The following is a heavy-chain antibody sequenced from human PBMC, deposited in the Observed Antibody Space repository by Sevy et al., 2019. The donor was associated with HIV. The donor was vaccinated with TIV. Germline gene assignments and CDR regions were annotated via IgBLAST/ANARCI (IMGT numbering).Heavy chain of an antibody. J-gene: IGHJ4*02. CDR1: GGSITSLY. CDR3: AGENAWGXXYX. D-gene: IGHD1-26*01. V-gene: IGHV4-59*08. Sequence: SETLSLTCTVSGGSITSLYWNWIRQPPGKGLEWIANIYYNGHINYNPSLKSRVTLSLDTSKNQFSLRLSSVTAADTAMYYCAGENAWGXXYXWGQGTLVTVSS. CDR2: IYYNGHI.